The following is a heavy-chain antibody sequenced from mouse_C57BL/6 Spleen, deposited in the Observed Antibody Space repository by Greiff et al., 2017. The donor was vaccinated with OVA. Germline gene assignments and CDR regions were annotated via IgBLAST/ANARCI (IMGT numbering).Heavy chain of an antibody. CDR3: AKRYDYDVGAMDY. V-gene: IGHV2-9*01. Sequence: VKLVESGPGLVAPSQSLSITCTVSGFSLTSYGVDWVRQPPGKGLEWLGVIWGGGSTNYNSALMSRLSISKDNSKSQVFIKMNSLQTDDTAVYYCAKRYDYDVGAMDYWGQGTSVTVSS. J-gene: IGHJ4*01. D-gene: IGHD2-4*01. CDR1: GFSLTSYG. CDR2: IWGGGST.